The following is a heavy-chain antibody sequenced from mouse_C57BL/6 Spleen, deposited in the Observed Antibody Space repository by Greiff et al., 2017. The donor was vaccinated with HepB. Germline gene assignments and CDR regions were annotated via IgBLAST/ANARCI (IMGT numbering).Heavy chain of an antibody. CDR3: TREDYGDWYFDV. D-gene: IGHD1-1*01. V-gene: IGHV5-9-1*02. CDR1: GFTFSSYA. CDR2: ISSGGDYI. Sequence: EVQGVESGDGLVKPGGSLKLSCAASGFTFSSYAMSWVRQTPEKRLEWVAYISSGGDYIYYADTVKGRFTISRDNARNTLYLQMSSLKSEDTSMYYCTREDYGDWYFDVWGTGTTVTVSS. J-gene: IGHJ1*03.